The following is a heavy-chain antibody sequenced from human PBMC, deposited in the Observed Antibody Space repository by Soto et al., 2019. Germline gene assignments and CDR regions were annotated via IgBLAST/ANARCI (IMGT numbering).Heavy chain of an antibody. V-gene: IGHV3-33*01. CDR3: ARAVRDYYYYMDV. CDR1: GFTFSSYG. J-gene: IGHJ6*03. Sequence: GGSLRLSCAASGFTFSSYGMHWVRQAPGKGLEWVAVIWYDGSNKYYADSVKGRFTISRDNSKNTLYLQMNSLRAEDTAVYYCARAVRDYYYYMDVWGKGTTVTVSS. CDR2: IWYDGSNK. D-gene: IGHD4-17*01.